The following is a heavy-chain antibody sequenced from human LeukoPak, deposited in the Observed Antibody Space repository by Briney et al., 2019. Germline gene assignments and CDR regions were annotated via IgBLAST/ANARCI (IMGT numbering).Heavy chain of an antibody. CDR3: ARDEGSGWYVLDY. CDR2: ISWNSGSI. J-gene: IGHJ4*02. Sequence: SGGSLRLSCAASGFTFDDYAMHWVRQAPGKGLEWVSGISWNSGSIGYADSVKGRFTISRDNAKNSLYLQMNSLRAEDTAVYYCARDEGSGWYVLDYWGQGTLVTVSS. D-gene: IGHD6-19*01. V-gene: IGHV3-9*01. CDR1: GFTFDDYA.